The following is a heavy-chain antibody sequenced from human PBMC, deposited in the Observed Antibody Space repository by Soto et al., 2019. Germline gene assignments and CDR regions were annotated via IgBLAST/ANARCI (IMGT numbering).Heavy chain of an antibody. V-gene: IGHV4-39*01. CDR2: IYYSGST. CDR3: ARHGFRFLEWCGFYYFDY. J-gene: IGHJ4*02. D-gene: IGHD3-3*01. CDR1: GASIRTSSYY. Sequence: ENLSLTCTVSGASIRTSSYYSGWIRQAKGTGLEWIGRIYYSGSTYYNPSLKSRVTISVDTSKNQFSLKLSSVTAADTAVYYCARHGFRFLEWCGFYYFDYWGQGALVPVSS.